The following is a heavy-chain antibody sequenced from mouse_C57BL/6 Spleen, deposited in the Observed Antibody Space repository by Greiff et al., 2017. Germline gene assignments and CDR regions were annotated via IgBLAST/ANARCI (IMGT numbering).Heavy chain of an antibody. CDR3: ARLYYGSSSFAY. CDR1: GYTFTSYW. D-gene: IGHD1-1*01. CDR2: IDPSDSYT. V-gene: IGHV1-50*01. J-gene: IGHJ3*01. Sequence: QVQLQQPGAELVKPGASVKLSCKASGYTFTSYWMQWVKQRPGQGLEWIGEIDPSDSYTNYNQKFKGKATLTVDTSSSTAYMQLSSLTSEDSAVYYCARLYYGSSSFAYWGQGTLVTVSA.